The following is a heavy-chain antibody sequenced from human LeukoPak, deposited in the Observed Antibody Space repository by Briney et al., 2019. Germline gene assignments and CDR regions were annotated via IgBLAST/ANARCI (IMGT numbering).Heavy chain of an antibody. V-gene: IGHV3-30*04. CDR3: ARPSPPGDGYNPSDQ. J-gene: IGHJ4*02. CDR2: ISNDERNK. D-gene: IGHD5-24*01. Sequence: PGGSLRLPCAASGFIFTNFAMHWVRQAPGKGLEGVAVISNDERNKYYAESVKGRFTISRDNSNSMVYLQMTSPRLEDTAVYYCARPSPPGDGYNPSDQWGQGTLVIVSS. CDR1: GFIFTNFA.